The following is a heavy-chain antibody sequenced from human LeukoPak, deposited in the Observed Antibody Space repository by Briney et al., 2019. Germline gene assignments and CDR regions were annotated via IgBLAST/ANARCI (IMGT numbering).Heavy chain of an antibody. CDR1: GYTFTDYT. V-gene: IGHV7-4-1*02. CDR2: INTNTGNP. J-gene: IGHJ4*02. Sequence: ASVKVSCKASGYTFTDYTINRVRQAPGQGPEWMGWINTNTGNPTYAQGFTGRFVFSLDTSVTTAYLQISSLKAEDTAVYYCARGGPFDSWGQGTLVTVSS. CDR3: ARGGPFDS.